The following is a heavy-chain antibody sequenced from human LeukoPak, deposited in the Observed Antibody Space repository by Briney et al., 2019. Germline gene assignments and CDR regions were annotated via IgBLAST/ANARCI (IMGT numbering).Heavy chain of an antibody. D-gene: IGHD4-17*01. CDR2: ISGSGGST. CDR3: AKLGVTTPVDY. Sequence: GGTLRLSCAASGFTFSSYGMSWVRQAPGKGLEWVSAISGSGGSTYYADSVKGRLTISRDNSKNTLYLQMNSLRAEDTAVYYCAKLGVTTPVDYWGQGTLVTVSS. CDR1: GFTFSSYG. V-gene: IGHV3-23*01. J-gene: IGHJ4*02.